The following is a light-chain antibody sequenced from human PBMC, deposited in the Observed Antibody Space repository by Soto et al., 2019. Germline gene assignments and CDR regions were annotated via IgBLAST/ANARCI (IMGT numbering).Light chain of an antibody. V-gene: IGKV1-6*01. Sequence: IQMTQSPSTLSSSVGDRVTITCRASQGIRSELGWYQQKPGKAPNLLIYTASSLQSGVPSRFSGSGSGTDFTLTISSLQPEDFATYYCIQDYNYPLTFGGGTRWIS. J-gene: IGKJ4*01. CDR3: IQDYNYPLT. CDR1: QGIRSE. CDR2: TAS.